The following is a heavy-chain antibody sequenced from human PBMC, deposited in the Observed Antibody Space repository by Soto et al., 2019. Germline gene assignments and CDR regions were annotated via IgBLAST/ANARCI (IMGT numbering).Heavy chain of an antibody. CDR1: GFTFSSYS. CDR3: ARDGGIFGVGPHNWFDP. J-gene: IGHJ5*02. V-gene: IGHV3-21*01. Sequence: PGGSLRLSCAASGFTFSSYSMNWVRQAPGKGLEWVSSISSSSSYIYYADSVKGRFTISRDNAKNSLYLQMNSLRAEDTAVYYCARDGGIFGVGPHNWFDPWGQGTLVTVSS. CDR2: ISSSSSYI. D-gene: IGHD3-3*01.